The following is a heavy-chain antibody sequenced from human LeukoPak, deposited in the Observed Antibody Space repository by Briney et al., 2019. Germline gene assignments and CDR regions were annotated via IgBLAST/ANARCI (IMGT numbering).Heavy chain of an antibody. CDR2: INPNSGDT. D-gene: IGHD6-13*01. CDR1: EYTFSVYH. V-gene: IGHV1-2*02. Sequence: ASVRVSRKASEYTFSVYHIHWVRLAPGQGLEWMAWINPNSGDTNYAQRFQGRVTMTRDTSISTVYMEVNSLKFDDTAVYYCALSPGGSWAFDLWGQVTLVTVSS. J-gene: IGHJ4*02. CDR3: ALSPGGSWAFDL.